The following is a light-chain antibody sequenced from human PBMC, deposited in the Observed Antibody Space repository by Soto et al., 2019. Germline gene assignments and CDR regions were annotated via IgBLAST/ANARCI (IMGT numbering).Light chain of an antibody. Sequence: DIQMTQSPSSLSASIGDSVTITCRASQNISFYLNWYQHKTGQAPKVLIYAASSLQAGVPQRFSGSGSGTDFTLSISSLQPEDFATYSCQQSYITPSTFGQGTKLEIK. CDR2: AAS. V-gene: IGKV1-39*01. J-gene: IGKJ2*01. CDR3: QQSYITPST. CDR1: QNISFY.